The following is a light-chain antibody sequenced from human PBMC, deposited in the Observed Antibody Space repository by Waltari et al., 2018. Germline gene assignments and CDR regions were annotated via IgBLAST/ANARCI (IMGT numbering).Light chain of an antibody. CDR2: KVS. CDR1: QSLVHSDGNTY. CDR3: MQGTHWPYT. V-gene: IGKV2-30*02. J-gene: IGKJ2*01. Sequence: DVVMTQSPLSLPVTLGQPASISCTSSQSLVHSDGNTYLIWFQQRPGQSPRRLIYKVSNRDSGVPDRFCGSGSGTDFTLKISWVEAEDVGVYYCMQGTHWPYTFGQGTKLDIK.